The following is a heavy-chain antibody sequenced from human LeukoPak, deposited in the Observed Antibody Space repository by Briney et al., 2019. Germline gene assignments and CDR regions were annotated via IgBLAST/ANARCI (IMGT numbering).Heavy chain of an antibody. CDR1: GGSISSYY. D-gene: IGHD6-13*01. CDR3: ASSLAAAGPYYFDS. V-gene: IGHV4-59*01. J-gene: IGHJ4*02. CDR2: IYYSGAT. Sequence: SETLSLTCTVSGGSISSYYWSWIRQPPRKGLEWIGYIYYSGATNYNPSLNNRVTISVDTSKNQFSLKLTSVTAADTAVYYCASSLAAAGPYYFDSWGQGTLVTVSS.